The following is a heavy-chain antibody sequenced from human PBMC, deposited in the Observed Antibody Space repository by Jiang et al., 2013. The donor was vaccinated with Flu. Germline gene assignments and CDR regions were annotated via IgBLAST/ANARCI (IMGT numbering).Heavy chain of an antibody. V-gene: IGHV1-3*01. D-gene: IGHD6-19*01. CDR3: ARESLYSSGWYGRGFLHY. J-gene: IGHJ4*02. CDR1: GYTFTSYA. CDR2: INAGNGNT. Sequence: GAEVKKPGASVKVSCRASGYTFTSYAMHWVRQAPGQRLEWMGWINAGNGNTKYSQKFQGRVTITRDTSASTAYMELSSLRSEDTAVYYCARESLYSSGWYGRGFLHYWGQGTLVTVSS.